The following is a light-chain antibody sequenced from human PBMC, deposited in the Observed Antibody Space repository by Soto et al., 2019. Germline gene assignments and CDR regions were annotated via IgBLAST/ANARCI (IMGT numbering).Light chain of an antibody. CDR3: QQYNSYATWT. J-gene: IGKJ1*01. Sequence: DIHMTQSPSTLSGALGERVTITFRASQSISSWLAGYQQKPGKAPKLLIYDASSLESGVPSRFSGSGSGTEFTLTISSLQPDDFATYYCQQYNSYATWTFGQGTKVDI. V-gene: IGKV1-5*01. CDR2: DAS. CDR1: QSISSW.